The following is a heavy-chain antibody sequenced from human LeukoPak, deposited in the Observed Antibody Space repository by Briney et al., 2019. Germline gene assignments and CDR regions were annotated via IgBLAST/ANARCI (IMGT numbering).Heavy chain of an antibody. J-gene: IGHJ4*02. D-gene: IGHD3-22*01. CDR2: ISYDGSNK. V-gene: IGHV3-30-3*01. Sequence: GALQLSWGASGFHFKRYAKEGVRPAPGKGLGGVGVISYDGSNKYYADSVKGRFTISRDNSKNTLYLQMNSLRAEDTAVYYCAREVYYYDSSGYYDYWGQGTLVTVSS. CDR1: GFHFKRYA. CDR3: AREVYYYDSSGYYDY.